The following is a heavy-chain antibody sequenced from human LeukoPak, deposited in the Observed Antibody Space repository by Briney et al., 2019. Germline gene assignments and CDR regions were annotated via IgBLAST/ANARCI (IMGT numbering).Heavy chain of an antibody. V-gene: IGHV3-15*01. D-gene: IGHD6-13*01. CDR2: IKSKTDGGTT. Sequence: GGSLRLSCAVSGFTFSSYSMNWVRQAPGKGLEWVGRIKSKTDGGTTDYAAPVKGRFTISRDDSKNTLYLQMNSLKTEDTAVYYCTTGLRAADTNWGLGTLVTVSS. CDR1: GFTFSSYS. CDR3: TTGLRAADTN. J-gene: IGHJ4*02.